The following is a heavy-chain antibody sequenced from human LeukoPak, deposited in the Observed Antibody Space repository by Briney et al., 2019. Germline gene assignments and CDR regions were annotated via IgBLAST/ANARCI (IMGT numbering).Heavy chain of an antibody. CDR3: AKEIKAWNSYGFSYGMDV. V-gene: IGHV1-46*01. Sequence: ASVKVSCKASGYTFTSYFMHWVRQAPGQGLDWMGIINPSGGSTSYAQKFQGRVTMTRDTSTSTVYMELSSLRSEDTAVYYCAKEIKAWNSYGFSYGMDVWGQGTTVTVSS. D-gene: IGHD5-18*01. CDR2: INPSGGST. CDR1: GYTFTSYF. J-gene: IGHJ6*02.